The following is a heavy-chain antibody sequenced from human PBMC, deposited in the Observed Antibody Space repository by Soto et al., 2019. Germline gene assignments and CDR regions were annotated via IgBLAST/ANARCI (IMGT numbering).Heavy chain of an antibody. J-gene: IGHJ4*02. CDR1: GFTFDDYA. V-gene: IGHV3-9*01. D-gene: IGHD6-19*01. CDR2: ISWNSGSI. Sequence: EVQLVESGGGLVQPGRSLRLSCAASGFTFDDYAMHWVRQAPGKGLEWVSGISWNSGSIGYADSGKGRFTISRDNAKNSLYLQMNSLRAEDTALYYCAKDAHPSGPTHFDYWGQGTLVTVSS. CDR3: AKDAHPSGPTHFDY.